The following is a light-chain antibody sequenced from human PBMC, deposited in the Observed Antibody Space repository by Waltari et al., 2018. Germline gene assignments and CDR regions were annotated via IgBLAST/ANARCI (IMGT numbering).Light chain of an antibody. CDR2: DVP. CDR3: CSYAGSITFWV. CDR1: SSDVGGYNY. V-gene: IGLV2-11*01. Sequence: QSALTQPRSVSGSPGQSVTISCTGTSSDVGGYNYVSWYQHHPGKAPKLIIYDVPKRPSEVPDRFSASKADNTASLTISGLQAEDEADYYCCSYAGSITFWVFGGGTKLTVL. J-gene: IGLJ3*02.